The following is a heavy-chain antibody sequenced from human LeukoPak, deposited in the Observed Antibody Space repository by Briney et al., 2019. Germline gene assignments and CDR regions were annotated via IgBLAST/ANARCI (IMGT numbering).Heavy chain of an antibody. V-gene: IGHV1-18*01. CDR2: ISAYNGNT. J-gene: IGHJ4*02. D-gene: IGHD3-3*01. CDR1: GYTFTSYG. CDR3: ARSGLGSMEWGLLGY. Sequence: GASVEVSCKASGYTFTSYGISWVRQAPGQGLEWMGWISAYNGNTNYAQKLQGRVTMTTDTSTSTAYMELRSLRSDDTAVYYCARSGLGSMEWGLLGYWGQGTLVTVSS.